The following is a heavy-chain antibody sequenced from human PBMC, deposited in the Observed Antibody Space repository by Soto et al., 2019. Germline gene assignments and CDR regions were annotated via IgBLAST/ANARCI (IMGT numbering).Heavy chain of an antibody. CDR2: IRSKGHNYEK. CDR1: RFPLAGSA. J-gene: IGHJ5*02. Sequence: PGRSLGGSSAASRFPLAGSALSGVPRAAGTGGEWGGRIRSKGHNYEKEYAASVKGRFTISRDDSKKTAYLQLHSCQTAGTAVYYCTRAPLSYCYSGLPWFDPWAQGTRVRVSS. V-gene: IGHV3-73*01. CDR3: TRAPLSYCYSGLPWFDP. D-gene: IGHD3-16*02.